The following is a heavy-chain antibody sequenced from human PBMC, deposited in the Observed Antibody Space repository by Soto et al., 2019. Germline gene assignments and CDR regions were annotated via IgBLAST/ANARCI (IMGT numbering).Heavy chain of an antibody. J-gene: IGHJ4*02. CDR2: INAGNGKT. V-gene: IGHV1-3*01. CDR1: GYTFTSYA. Sequence: ASVKVSCKASGYTFTSYAMHWVRQAPGQRLEWMGWINAGNGKTKYSQKFQGRVTITRDTSASAAYIEVRRLRSEDTAVYYCARDVIGSPGNYPPDHCGQRTLVTVSP. D-gene: IGHD1-7*01. CDR3: ARDVIGSPGNYPPDH.